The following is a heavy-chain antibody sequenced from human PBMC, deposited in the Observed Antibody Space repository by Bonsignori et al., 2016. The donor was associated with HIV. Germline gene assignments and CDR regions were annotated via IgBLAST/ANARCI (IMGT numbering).Heavy chain of an antibody. D-gene: IGHD4-23*01. CDR2: INPNSGGT. CDR3: ARAPYAGGNSRYAFDI. V-gene: IGHV1-2*02. J-gene: IGHJ3*02. CDR1: GYTFTGYY. Sequence: ASVKVSCKASGYTFTGYYMHWVRQAPGQGLEWMGWINPNSGGTNYAQKFQGRVTMTRDTSISTAYMELSRLRSDDTAVYYCARAPYAGGNSRYAFDIWGQGTMVTVSS.